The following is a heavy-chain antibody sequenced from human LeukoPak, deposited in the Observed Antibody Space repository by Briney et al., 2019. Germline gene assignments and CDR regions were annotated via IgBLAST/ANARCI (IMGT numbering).Heavy chain of an antibody. J-gene: IGHJ4*02. CDR3: ARVVVVPAAFYFDY. D-gene: IGHD2-2*01. V-gene: IGHV3-7*01. CDR1: GFTYSRYC. CDR2: IKHYGSEI. Sequence: PGGSLRLSCAASGFTYSRYCMSWVPHAPGKGLEWVANIKHYGSEIYYVVSVKGRFTISRDNAKNSMYLQMNSLRDDDTAVYYCARVVVVPAAFYFDYWGQGTLVTVSS.